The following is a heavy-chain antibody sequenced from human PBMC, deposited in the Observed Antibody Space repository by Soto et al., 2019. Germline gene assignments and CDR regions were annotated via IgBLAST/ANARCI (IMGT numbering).Heavy chain of an antibody. CDR1: GFTFSNAW. CDR2: IKSKPNGGTI. V-gene: IGHV3-15*07. Sequence: EVHLVESGGGLVKPGGSLRLSCGASGFTFSNAWMNWVRQAPGKGLAWVGRIKSKPNGGTIDYAAPVKGRFTISRDDSNDTLYLLMNSLKTDDTAVYFCTTTAATGILNYWGQGTLVTVSS. D-gene: IGHD6-13*01. CDR3: TTTAATGILNY. J-gene: IGHJ4*02.